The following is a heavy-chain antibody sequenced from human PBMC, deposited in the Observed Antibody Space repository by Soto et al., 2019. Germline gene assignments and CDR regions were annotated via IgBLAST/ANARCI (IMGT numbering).Heavy chain of an antibody. J-gene: IGHJ6*02. CDR2: ISYDGSNK. Sequence: GGSLRLSCAASGFTFSSYGMHWVRQAPGKGLEWVAVISYDGSNKYYADSVKGRFTISRDNSKNTLYLQMNSLRAEDTAVYYCAKDHDRYYYYYGMDVWGQGTTVTVSS. V-gene: IGHV3-30*18. CDR1: GFTFSSYG. CDR3: AKDHDRYYYYYGMDV.